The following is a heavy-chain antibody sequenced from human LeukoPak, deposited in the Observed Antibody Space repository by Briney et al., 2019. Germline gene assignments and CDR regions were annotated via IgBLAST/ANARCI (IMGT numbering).Heavy chain of an antibody. CDR2: ISWNSGSI. D-gene: IGHD3-10*01. Sequence: GGSLRLSRAASGFTFDDYAMHWVRQAPGKGLEWVSGISWNSGSIGYADSVKGRFTISRDNAKNSLYLQMNSLRAEDTALYYCAKGLYYYGSGSYSPHYYYYGMDVWGQGTTVTVSS. V-gene: IGHV3-9*01. CDR3: AKGLYYYGSGSYSPHYYYYGMDV. CDR1: GFTFDDYA. J-gene: IGHJ6*02.